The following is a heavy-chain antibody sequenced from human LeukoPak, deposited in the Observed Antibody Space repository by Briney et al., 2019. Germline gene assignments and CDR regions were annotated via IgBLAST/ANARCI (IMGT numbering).Heavy chain of an antibody. J-gene: IGHJ4*02. V-gene: IGHV3-23*01. CDR3: ANTYCSGRSCYSYYSDY. CDR1: GFTFSIYA. Sequence: GGSLRLSCAASGFTFSIYAMSWVRQAPGKGLEWVSAISGTGGGTFYADSVKGRFTISRDNSKNTLFLQMNSLRAEDTAVYYCANTYCSGRSCYSYYSDYWGQGTLVTVSS. D-gene: IGHD2-15*01. CDR2: ISGTGGGT.